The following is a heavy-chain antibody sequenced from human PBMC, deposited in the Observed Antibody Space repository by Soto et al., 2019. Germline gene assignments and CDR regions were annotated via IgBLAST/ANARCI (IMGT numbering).Heavy chain of an antibody. J-gene: IGHJ4*02. CDR3: ARHMGSYCGGDCPFDY. D-gene: IGHD2-21*01. V-gene: IGHV4-39*01. Sequence: QLQLQESGPGLVKPSETLSLTCTVSGGSISSSSYYWGWIRQPPGKGLEWIGSIYYSGSTYYNPSLKSRVTISVDTSKNQFSLKLSSVTAADTAVYYCARHMGSYCGGDCPFDYWGQGTLVTVSS. CDR2: IYYSGST. CDR1: GGSISSSSYY.